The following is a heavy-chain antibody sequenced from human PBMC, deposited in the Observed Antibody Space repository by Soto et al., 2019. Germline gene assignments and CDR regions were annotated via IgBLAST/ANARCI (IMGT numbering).Heavy chain of an antibody. CDR1: AGSINGYY. J-gene: IGHJ4*02. V-gene: IGHV4-4*07. D-gene: IGHD2-2*01. Sequence: PSETLSLTCTVFAGSINGYYWSWIRQSAGMGLEWIGRMHTSGSTNYNPSLKSRVTFSVDMSKNQISLKLTSVTAADTALYYCVRASMPKAHFDSWGQGTLVTVSS. CDR3: VRASMPKAHFDS. CDR2: MHTSGST.